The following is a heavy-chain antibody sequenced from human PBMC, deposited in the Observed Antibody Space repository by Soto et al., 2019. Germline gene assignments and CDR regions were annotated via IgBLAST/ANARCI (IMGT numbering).Heavy chain of an antibody. CDR1: GFTFSSYW. D-gene: IGHD2-15*01. J-gene: IGHJ4*02. Sequence: EVQLVESGGGLVQPGGSLRLSCAASGFTFSSYWLHWVHQAPGKGLVWVSRINSDGSSTSYADSVNGRFTISRDNAKNTLYLQINRVRAEATAVYYCVRTSLVVAAASREDYWGQGTLVTVSS. CDR2: INSDGSST. CDR3: VRTSLVVAAASREDY. V-gene: IGHV3-74*01.